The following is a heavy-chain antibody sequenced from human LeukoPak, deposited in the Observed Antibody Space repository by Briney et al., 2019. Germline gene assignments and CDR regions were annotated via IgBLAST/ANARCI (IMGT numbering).Heavy chain of an antibody. Sequence: PSETLSLTCTVSGGSISSGGYYWSWIRQHPGKGLEWIGYIYYSGSTYYNPSLKSRVTISVDTSKNQFSLKLSSVTAADTAVYYCARAYSSGWYVFDYWGQGTLVTVSS. CDR3: ARAYSSGWYVFDY. CDR2: IYYSGST. D-gene: IGHD6-19*01. J-gene: IGHJ4*02. CDR1: GGSISSGGYY. V-gene: IGHV4-31*03.